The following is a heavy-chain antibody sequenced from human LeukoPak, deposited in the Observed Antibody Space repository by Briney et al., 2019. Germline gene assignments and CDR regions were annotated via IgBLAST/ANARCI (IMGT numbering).Heavy chain of an antibody. D-gene: IGHD1-26*01. Sequence: AASVKVSCKASGYTFTSYGISWVRQAPGQGLEWMGWISAYNGNTNYAQKLQGRVTMTTDTSTSTAYMELRSLRSDDTAVYYCARDAQTRYSGSYYGWFDPWGQGTLVTVSS. CDR2: ISAYNGNT. CDR1: GYTFTSYG. V-gene: IGHV1-18*01. CDR3: ARDAQTRYSGSYYGWFDP. J-gene: IGHJ5*02.